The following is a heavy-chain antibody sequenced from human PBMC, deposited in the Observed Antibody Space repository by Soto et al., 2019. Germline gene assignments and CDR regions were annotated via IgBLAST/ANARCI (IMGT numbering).Heavy chain of an antibody. CDR1: GFTFSSYG. Sequence: SLRLSCAASGFTFSSYGMHWVRQAPGKGLEWVAVISYDGSNKYYADSVKGRFTISRDNSKNTLYLQMNSLRAEDTAVYYCAKGAIFGVVPPDPWGQGTLVTVSS. V-gene: IGHV3-30*18. D-gene: IGHD3-3*01. CDR3: AKGAIFGVVPPDP. CDR2: ISYDGSNK. J-gene: IGHJ5*02.